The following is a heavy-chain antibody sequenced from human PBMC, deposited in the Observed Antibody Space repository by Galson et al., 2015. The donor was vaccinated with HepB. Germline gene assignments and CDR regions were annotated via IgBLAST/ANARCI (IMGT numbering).Heavy chain of an antibody. CDR1: GGSISSYY. CDR2: IYTSGST. D-gene: IGHD6-19*01. Sequence: SETLSLTCTVSGGSISSYYWSWLRQPAGKGLEWIGRIYTSGSTNYNPSLKSRVTMSVDTSKNQFSLKLSSVTAADTAVYYCARDRYSSGWYQSEPFDYWGQGTLVTVSS. CDR3: ARDRYSSGWYQSEPFDY. V-gene: IGHV4-4*07. J-gene: IGHJ4*02.